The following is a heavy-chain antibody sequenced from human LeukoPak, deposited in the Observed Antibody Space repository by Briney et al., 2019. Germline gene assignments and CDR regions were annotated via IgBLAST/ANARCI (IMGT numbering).Heavy chain of an antibody. CDR3: ARDWNDGYNYYYMDV. D-gene: IGHD1-1*01. V-gene: IGHV3-30*01. Sequence: GGSLRLSCAASGFTLSSYGIHWVRQAPGKGLEWEAVISYDGSNKYYADSVKGRFTVSRDKSMNTVYLQMNSLRVEDTALYYCARDWNDGYNYYYMDVWGKGTTVTVSS. CDR1: GFTLSSYG. J-gene: IGHJ6*03. CDR2: ISYDGSNK.